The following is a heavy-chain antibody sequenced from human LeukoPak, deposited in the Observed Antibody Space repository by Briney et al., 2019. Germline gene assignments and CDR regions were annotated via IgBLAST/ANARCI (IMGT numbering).Heavy chain of an antibody. J-gene: IGHJ6*04. V-gene: IGHV3-21*01. CDR2: ISSSSSYI. D-gene: IGHD2-2*01. CDR3: ARVGTVVVPAASYYYYGMDV. Sequence: GGSLRLSCAASGFTFSSYSMNWVHQAPGKGLEWVSSISSSSSYIYYADSVKGRFTISRDNAKNSLYLQMNSLRAEDTAVYYCARVGTVVVPAASYYYYGMDVWGKGTTVTVSS. CDR1: GFTFSSYS.